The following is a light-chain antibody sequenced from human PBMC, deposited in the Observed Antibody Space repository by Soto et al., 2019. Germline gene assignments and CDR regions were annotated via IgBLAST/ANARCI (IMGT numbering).Light chain of an antibody. CDR3: SSYTSTMTNV. J-gene: IGLJ1*01. CDR1: SSDVGGFNS. V-gene: IGLV2-14*03. CDR2: DVV. Sequence: QSALTQPASVSGSPGQSITISCTGTSSDVGGFNSVSWYQLRPGTAPKLILYDVVDRPSGVSYRFSGSKSDNTASLTISGLQDADEADYFCSSYTSTMTNVFGSGTKPTVL.